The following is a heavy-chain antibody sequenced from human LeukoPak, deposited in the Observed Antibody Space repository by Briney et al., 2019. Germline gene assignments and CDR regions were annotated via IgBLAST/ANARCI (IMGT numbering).Heavy chain of an antibody. J-gene: IGHJ4*02. V-gene: IGHV3-30*02. D-gene: IGHD6-19*01. CDR3: AKDRPSSGWYKEYLPGDLN. Sequence: GGSLRLSCAASGFTFSSYGMHWVRQAPGKGLEWVAFIRYDGSNKYYADSVKGRFTISRDNSKNTLYLQMNSLRAEDTAVYYCAKDRPSSGWYKEYLPGDLNWGQGTLVTVSS. CDR1: GFTFSSYG. CDR2: IRYDGSNK.